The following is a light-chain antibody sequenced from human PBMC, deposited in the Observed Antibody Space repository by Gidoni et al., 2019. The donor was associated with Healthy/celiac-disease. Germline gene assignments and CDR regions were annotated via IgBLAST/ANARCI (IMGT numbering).Light chain of an antibody. CDR1: SGSIASNY. J-gene: IGLJ2*01. CDR3: QSYDSSNPHVV. CDR2: EDN. Sequence: NFMLTQPHSVSESPGKTVTISCTGSSGSIASNYVQWYQQRPGSAPTTVIYEDNRRPSGVPDRFSGSIDSSSNSASLTISGLKTEDEADYYCQSYDSSNPHVVFGGGTKLTV. V-gene: IGLV6-57*02.